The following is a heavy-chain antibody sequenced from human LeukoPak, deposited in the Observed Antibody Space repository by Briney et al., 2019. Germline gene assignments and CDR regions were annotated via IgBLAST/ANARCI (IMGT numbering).Heavy chain of an antibody. Sequence: GGSLRLSCAASGFTVSGNYMSWVRQAPGKGLEWVSIIYSGGSTYYADSVKGRFTISRDNSKNTFFLQMNNLRPEDTAIYYCAKLHNLNCDYWGLGTLVTVSS. J-gene: IGHJ4*02. D-gene: IGHD1-14*01. V-gene: IGHV3-53*01. CDR1: GFTVSGNY. CDR2: IYSGGST. CDR3: AKLHNLNCDY.